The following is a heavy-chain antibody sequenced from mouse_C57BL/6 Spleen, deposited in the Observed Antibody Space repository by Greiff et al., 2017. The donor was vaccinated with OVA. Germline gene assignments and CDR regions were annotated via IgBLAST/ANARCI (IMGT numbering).Heavy chain of an antibody. CDR2: ISDGGSYT. D-gene: IGHD1-1*01. CDR3: AREYGSSYYAMDY. J-gene: IGHJ4*01. V-gene: IGHV5-4*03. CDR1: GFTFSSYA. Sequence: DVKLVESGGGLVKPGGSLKLSCAASGFTFSSYAMSWVRQTPEKRLEWVATISDGGSYTYYPDNVKGRFTISRDNAKNNLYLQMSHLKSEDTAMYYCAREYGSSYYAMDYWGQGTSVTVSS.